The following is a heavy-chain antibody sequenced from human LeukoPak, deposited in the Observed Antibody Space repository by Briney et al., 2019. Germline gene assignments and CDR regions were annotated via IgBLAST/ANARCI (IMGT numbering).Heavy chain of an antibody. D-gene: IGHD1-14*01. CDR1: GYAITSYY. CDR2: IDPNDYTT. Sequence: ASVRVSCKASGYAITSYYMHWVRQAPGQGLEWMGTIDPNDYTTTYAQRFQGRVTMTRDASTSTVYMDLSSLSSEDTAVYSSAREAFAARKNFDYWGQGPQVTVSS. J-gene: IGHJ4*02. V-gene: IGHV1-46*01. CDR3: AREAFAARKNFDY.